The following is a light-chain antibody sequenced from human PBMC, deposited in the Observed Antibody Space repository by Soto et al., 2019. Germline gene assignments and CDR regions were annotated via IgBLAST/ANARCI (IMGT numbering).Light chain of an antibody. V-gene: IGLV2-23*01. Sequence: QSVLTQPASVSGSPGQSITISCTGTSSDVGSYNLVSWYQQHPGKAPKLMIYEGSKRPSGVSNRFSGSKSGNTASLTISGLQAEDEADYYCCSSSAGSTYVFGTGTKLTVL. CDR3: CSSSAGSTYV. CDR1: SSDVGSYNL. CDR2: EGS. J-gene: IGLJ1*01.